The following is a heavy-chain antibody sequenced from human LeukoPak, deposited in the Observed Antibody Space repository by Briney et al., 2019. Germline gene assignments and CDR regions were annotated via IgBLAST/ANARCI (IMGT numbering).Heavy chain of an antibody. CDR3: ARFGSSTWYKGAFDI. D-gene: IGHD6-13*01. Sequence: PSETLSLTCTVSGGSINSYYWNWIRQTPGKGLEWIGYISHSGSTSYNPSLKSRVTILVDTSKNQFSLNLTSVTAADTAVYYCARFGSSTWYKGAFDIWGQGTMVTVAS. CDR2: ISHSGST. V-gene: IGHV4-59*12. CDR1: GGSINSYY. J-gene: IGHJ3*02.